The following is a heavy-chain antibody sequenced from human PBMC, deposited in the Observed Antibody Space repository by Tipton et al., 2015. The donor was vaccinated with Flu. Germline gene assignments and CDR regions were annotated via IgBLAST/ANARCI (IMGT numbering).Heavy chain of an antibody. CDR3: TSNRGSGSYFDT. CDR1: GDSLSSGGYY. D-gene: IGHD1-26*01. CDR2: ISYSGNA. V-gene: IGHV4-39*07. Sequence: TLSLTCTVSGDSLSSGGYYWSWIRQPPGKGLEWIGTISYSGNAYYNPSLKSRVTLSVDTSKNQFSLKLNSVTAADTAVYYCTSNRGSGSYFDTWGQGTLVTVSS. J-gene: IGHJ4*02.